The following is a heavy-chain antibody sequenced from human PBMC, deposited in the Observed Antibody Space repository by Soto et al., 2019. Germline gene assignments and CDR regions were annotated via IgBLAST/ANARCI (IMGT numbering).Heavy chain of an antibody. J-gene: IGHJ4*02. D-gene: IGHD2-8*01. Sequence: QVQLLQSGAEVKKPGASVRVSCKTSGYTFTRYGVSWVRQAPGQGIEWMGWISGYKGNTKEAHKFEGRVILTTDTAANTAHMELRSLTSNDTAVYYCARGSAYSTPWSFDSWGQGTLVTVSS. CDR3: ARGSAYSTPWSFDS. CDR1: GYTFTRYG. CDR2: ISGYKGNT. V-gene: IGHV1-18*01.